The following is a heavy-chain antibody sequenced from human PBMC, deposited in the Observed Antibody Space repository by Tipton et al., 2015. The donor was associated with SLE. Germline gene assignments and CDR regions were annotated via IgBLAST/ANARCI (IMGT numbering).Heavy chain of an antibody. CDR1: GGSFSGYY. V-gene: IGHV4-59*01. J-gene: IGHJ5*02. D-gene: IGHD3-10*01. Sequence: TLSLTCAVYGGSFSGYYWSWIRQPPGKGLEWIGYIYYSGSTNYNPSLKSRVTISVDTSKNQFSLKLSSVTAADTAVYYCARVPGFGEFWWFDPWGQGTLVTVSS. CDR2: IYYSGST. CDR3: ARVPGFGEFWWFDP.